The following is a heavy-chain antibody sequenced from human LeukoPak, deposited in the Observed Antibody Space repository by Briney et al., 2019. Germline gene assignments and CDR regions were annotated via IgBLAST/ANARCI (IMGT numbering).Heavy chain of an antibody. D-gene: IGHD3-16*01. CDR1: GGTFSSYA. Sequence: SVKVSCKASGGTFSSYAISWVRQAPGQGLEWMGRIIPILGIANYAQKFQGRVTITADKSTSTAYMELSSLRSEDTAVYYCVREAYYASGSPPTYYFDSWGQGTLVTVSS. J-gene: IGHJ4*02. V-gene: IGHV1-69*04. CDR3: VREAYYASGSPPTYYFDS. CDR2: IIPILGIA.